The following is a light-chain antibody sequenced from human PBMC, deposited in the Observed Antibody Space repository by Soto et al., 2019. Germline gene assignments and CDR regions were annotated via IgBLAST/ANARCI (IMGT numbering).Light chain of an antibody. Sequence: QSVLTQPPSVSGAPGQRVTISCTGSSSNIGAGYDVHWYQQLPGTAPKLLIYGNSNRPSGVPDRFSGSKSGTSASLAITGFQAEDEAYYYCQSYDSSLNGRVFGTGTKLTVL. CDR1: SSNIGAGYD. CDR2: GNS. J-gene: IGLJ1*01. V-gene: IGLV1-40*01. CDR3: QSYDSSLNGRV.